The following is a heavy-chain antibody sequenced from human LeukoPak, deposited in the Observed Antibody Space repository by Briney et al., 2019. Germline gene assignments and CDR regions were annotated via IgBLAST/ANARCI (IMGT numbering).Heavy chain of an antibody. CDR3: AKSNDFGGYYGMDV. V-gene: IGHV3-23*01. J-gene: IGHJ6*02. CDR2: ISGSGGST. CDR1: GFTFSSYA. Sequence: PGGSLRLSCAASGFTFSSYAMSWVRQAPGKGLEWVSAISGSGGSTYYADSVKGRFTISRDNSKNTLYLQMSSLRAEDTAVYYCAKSNDFGGYYGMDVWGQGTTVTVSS. D-gene: IGHD3-10*01.